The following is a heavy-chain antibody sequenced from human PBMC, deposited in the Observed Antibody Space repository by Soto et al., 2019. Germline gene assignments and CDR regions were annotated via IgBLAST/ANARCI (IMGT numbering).Heavy chain of an antibody. Sequence: QVQLQESGPGLVKPSQTLSLTCTVSGGSISSGGYYWSWIRQHPGKGLEWIGYIYYSGSTYYNPSLKSRVTISVDTSKNQFSLKLSSVTAADTAVYYCARVGILLLWFGESIPGWFDPWGQGTLVTVSS. CDR3: ARVGILLLWFGESIPGWFDP. CDR1: GGSISSGGYY. CDR2: IYYSGST. D-gene: IGHD3-10*01. J-gene: IGHJ5*02. V-gene: IGHV4-31*03.